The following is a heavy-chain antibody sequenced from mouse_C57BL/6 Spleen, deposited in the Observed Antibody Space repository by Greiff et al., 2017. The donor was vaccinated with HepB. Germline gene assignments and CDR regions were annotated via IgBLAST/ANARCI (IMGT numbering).Heavy chain of an antibody. CDR1: GFTFSDYY. Sequence: EVQVVESEGGLVQPGSSMKLSCTASGFTFSDYYMAWVRQVPEKGLEWVANINYDGSSTYYLDSLKSRFIISRDNAKNILYLQMSSLKSEDTATYYCARAAYDRYFDVWGTGTTVTVSS. V-gene: IGHV5-16*01. J-gene: IGHJ1*03. D-gene: IGHD2-3*01. CDR3: ARAAYDRYFDV. CDR2: INYDGSST.